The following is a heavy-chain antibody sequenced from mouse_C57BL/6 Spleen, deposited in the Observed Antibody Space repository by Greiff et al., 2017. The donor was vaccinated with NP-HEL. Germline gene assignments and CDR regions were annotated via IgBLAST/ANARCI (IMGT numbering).Heavy chain of an antibody. D-gene: IGHD1-1*01. CDR3: ASSTTVAMDY. CDR2: ISSGSSTI. CDR1: GFTFSDYG. J-gene: IGHJ4*01. V-gene: IGHV5-17*01. Sequence: DVMLVESGGGLVKPGGSLKLSCAASGFTFSDYGMHWVRQAPEKGLEWVAYISSGSSTIYYADTVKGRFTISRDNAKNTLFLQMTSLRSEDTAMYYCASSTTVAMDYWGQGTSVTVSS.